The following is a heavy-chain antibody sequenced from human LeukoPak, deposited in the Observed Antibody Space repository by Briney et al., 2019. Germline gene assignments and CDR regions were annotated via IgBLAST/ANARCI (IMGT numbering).Heavy chain of an antibody. D-gene: IGHD2-21*02. CDR3: AKDRQPIVVVTAVND. CDR2: ISYDGSNK. CDR1: GFTFSSYG. Sequence: PGRSLRLSCAASGFTFSSYGMHWVRQAPGKGLEWVAVISYDGSNKYYADSVKGRFTISRDNSKNTLYLQMNSLRAEDTAVYYCAKDRQPIVVVTAVNDWGQGTLVTVSS. V-gene: IGHV3-30*18. J-gene: IGHJ4*02.